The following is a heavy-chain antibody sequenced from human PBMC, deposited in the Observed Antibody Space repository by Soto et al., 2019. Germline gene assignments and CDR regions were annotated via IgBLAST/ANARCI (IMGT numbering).Heavy chain of an antibody. CDR1: GFTFSSYG. D-gene: IGHD6-25*01. J-gene: IGHJ6*02. V-gene: IGHV3-30*18. CDR3: AKDRRPNYYYGMDF. Sequence: QVPLVESGGGVVQPGRSLRLSCAASGFTFSSYGMHWVRQAPGKGLEWVAVISFDGNNKYYADSVKGRFTISRDNSKNTLYLQMNSLRAEDTAVYYCAKDRRPNYYYGMDFWGQWTTVTVSS. CDR2: ISFDGNNK.